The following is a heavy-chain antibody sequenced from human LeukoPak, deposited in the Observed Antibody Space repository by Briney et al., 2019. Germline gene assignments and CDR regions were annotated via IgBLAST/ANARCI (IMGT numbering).Heavy chain of an antibody. J-gene: IGHJ3*02. CDR3: ARDLLWFGELLNAFDI. V-gene: IGHV1-18*01. CDR1: GYIFTSYG. CDR2: ISAYNGNT. D-gene: IGHD3-10*01. Sequence: ASVKVSCKASGYIFTSYGISWVRQAPGQGLEWMGWISAYNGNTNYAQKLQGRVTMTTDTSTSTAYMELRSLRSDDTAVYYCARDLLWFGELLNAFDIWGQGTMVTVSS.